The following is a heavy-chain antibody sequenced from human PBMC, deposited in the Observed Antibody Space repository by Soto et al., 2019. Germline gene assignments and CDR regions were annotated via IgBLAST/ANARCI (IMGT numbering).Heavy chain of an antibody. D-gene: IGHD3-10*01. V-gene: IGHV4-30-4*01. Sequence: SETLSLTCTVSGGSISSGDYYWSWIRQPPGKGLEWIGNIYYSGSTYYNPSLKSRVTISVDTSKKQFPLKLSSVTAADTAVYYCASRKSSPFFAYWGQGTLVTVSS. CDR3: ASRKSSPFFAY. CDR1: GGSISSGDYY. CDR2: IYYSGST. J-gene: IGHJ4*02.